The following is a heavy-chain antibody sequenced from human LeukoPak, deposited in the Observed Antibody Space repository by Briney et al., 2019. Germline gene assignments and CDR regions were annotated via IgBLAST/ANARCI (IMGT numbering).Heavy chain of an antibody. CDR2: ITGGDDT. D-gene: IGHD6-13*01. J-gene: IGHJ5*02. V-gene: IGHV3-23*01. CDR1: GFTFSNYA. CDR3: AKGKAAGAVDWFDP. Sequence: GGSLRLSCAASGFTFSNYAMMWLRQAPGKGLEWVSSITGGDDTYSVNSVKGRFTVSRANSKNTLYLQINSLTADDTALYYCAKGKAAGAVDWFDPWGQGTLVTVSS.